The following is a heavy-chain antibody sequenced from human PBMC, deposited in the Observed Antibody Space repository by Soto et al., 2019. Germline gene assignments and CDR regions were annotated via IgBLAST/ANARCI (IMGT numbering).Heavy chain of an antibody. CDR2: ISGPGGST. CDR3: ARDERIAVAGTDT. V-gene: IGHV3-23*01. Sequence: EVQLLESGGGLVQPGGSLRISCEASGFIFSNYAMTWVRQAAGKGLEWVSSISGPGGSTYYADSVQGRFTISRDNSKNTLFLQMHSLRADDTALYFCARDERIAVAGTDTWGQGILVTVTS. D-gene: IGHD6-19*01. J-gene: IGHJ5*02. CDR1: GFIFSNYA.